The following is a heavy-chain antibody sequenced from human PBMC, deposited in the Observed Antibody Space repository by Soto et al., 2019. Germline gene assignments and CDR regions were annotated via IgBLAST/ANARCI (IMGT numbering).Heavy chain of an antibody. D-gene: IGHD3-3*01. J-gene: IGHJ6*02. CDR1: GFTFTSSA. CDR3: AAVGDFWSGYSVYYYYGMDV. Sequence: SVKVSCKASGFTFTSSAVQWVRQARGQRLEWIGWIVVGSGNTNYAQKFQERVTITRDMSTSTAYMELSSLRSEDTAVYYCAAVGDFWSGYSVYYYYGMDVWGQGTTVTVSS. V-gene: IGHV1-58*01. CDR2: IVVGSGNT.